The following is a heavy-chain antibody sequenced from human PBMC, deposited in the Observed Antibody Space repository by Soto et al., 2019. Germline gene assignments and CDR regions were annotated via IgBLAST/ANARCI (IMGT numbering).Heavy chain of an antibody. Sequence: PGGSLRLSCAASGFTFSTYWMNWVRQTPGKGLMWVSRISPDGSNRGYADSVEGRFTVSRDNAKNTLYLQMHSLRAEDTAMYYCASWGHLVPVSPPASDHWGEGT. J-gene: IGHJ4*02. D-gene: IGHD3-16*01. V-gene: IGHV3-74*01. CDR3: ASWGHLVPVSPPASDH. CDR1: GFTFSTYW. CDR2: ISPDGSNR.